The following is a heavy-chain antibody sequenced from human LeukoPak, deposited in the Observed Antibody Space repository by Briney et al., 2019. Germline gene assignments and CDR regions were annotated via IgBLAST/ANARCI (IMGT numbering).Heavy chain of an antibody. J-gene: IGHJ6*03. CDR1: AFALSDFA. CDR3: ARVKQQLVRLLGRDTTYYYYYYIDV. CDR2: ISSGATYI. D-gene: IGHD6-13*01. V-gene: IGHV3-21*01. Sequence: GGSLRLSCAASAFALSDFAINWVRPAPGQGLEWVSSISSGATYIYYADSLRGRFTISRDSANNSLSLQKNSLRAEDTTVYYCARVKQQLVRLLGRDTTYYYYYYIDVWGKGTTVTVSS.